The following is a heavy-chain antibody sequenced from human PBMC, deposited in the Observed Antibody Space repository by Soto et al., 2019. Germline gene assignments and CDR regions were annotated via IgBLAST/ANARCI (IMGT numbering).Heavy chain of an antibody. D-gene: IGHD4-17*01. Sequence: SLTCTVSGGSISSYYWSWIRQPPGKGLEWIGYIYYSGSTNYNPSLKSRVTISVDTSKNQFSLKLSSVTAADTAVYYCARLIAFYGDYDLHSYYYMDVWRNGTPVTVSX. J-gene: IGHJ6*03. CDR3: ARLIAFYGDYDLHSYYYMDV. CDR1: GGSISSYY. V-gene: IGHV4-59*08. CDR2: IYYSGST.